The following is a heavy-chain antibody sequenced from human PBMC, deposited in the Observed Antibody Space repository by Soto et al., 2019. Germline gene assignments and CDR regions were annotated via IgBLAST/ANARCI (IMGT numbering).Heavy chain of an antibody. CDR2: ILANGEAT. D-gene: IGHD1-1*01. CDR3: AKCRQVFWKQDAFHI. Sequence: GGSLGLSCAASGFTFNSYSMSWVRQAPGKGLEWVSHILANGEATSYSDSVKGRSTISRDTSSNTLYLQMNSLGAEDTAVYYCAKCRQVFWKQDAFHIWGQGTMVTVSS. V-gene: IGHV3-23*01. CDR1: GFTFNSYS. J-gene: IGHJ3*02.